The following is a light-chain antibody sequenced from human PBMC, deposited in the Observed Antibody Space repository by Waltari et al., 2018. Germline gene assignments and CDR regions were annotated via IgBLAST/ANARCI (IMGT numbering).Light chain of an antibody. Sequence: QSALTQPASVSGSPGQSIAISCTGSSSDVGAYHYVSWYQQYPGKAPKVLIYDVINRPSGVSDSFSGSKSGNTASLTISGLQAEDEADNYCSSYTTSRTVVFGGGTKLTVL. CDR2: DVI. CDR1: SSDVGAYHY. V-gene: IGLV2-14*01. J-gene: IGLJ3*02. CDR3: SSYTTSRTVV.